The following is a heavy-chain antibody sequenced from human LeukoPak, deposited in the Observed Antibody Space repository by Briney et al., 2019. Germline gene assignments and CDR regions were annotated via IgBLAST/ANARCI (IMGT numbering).Heavy chain of an antibody. CDR1: VYPISSGYY. V-gene: IGHV4-38-2*02. Sequence: PSETLSLTCTVSVYPISSGYYWGWPRQPPGKGLEWLGSIYRSGGTYYNPSLKSRVTISVDTSKNQFSLKLSSVTAADTAVYYCARDGVTRFLEWLSHYYYYMDVWGKGTTVTVSS. J-gene: IGHJ6*03. CDR2: IYRSGGT. CDR3: ARDGVTRFLEWLSHYYYYMDV. D-gene: IGHD3-3*01.